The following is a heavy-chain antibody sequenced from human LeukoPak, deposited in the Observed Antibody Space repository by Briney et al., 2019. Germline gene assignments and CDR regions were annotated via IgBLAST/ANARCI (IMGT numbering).Heavy chain of an antibody. CDR1: GGSISTYY. Sequence: SETLSLTCTVSGGSISTYYWSWIRQPAGKGLEWIGRIYTSGSTNYNPSLKSRVTMSVDTSKNQFSLKLSSVTAADTAIYVCARDRNYDHAFDIWGQGTMVTVSS. CDR2: IYTSGST. V-gene: IGHV4-4*07. D-gene: IGHD3-22*01. CDR3: ARDRNYDHAFDI. J-gene: IGHJ3*02.